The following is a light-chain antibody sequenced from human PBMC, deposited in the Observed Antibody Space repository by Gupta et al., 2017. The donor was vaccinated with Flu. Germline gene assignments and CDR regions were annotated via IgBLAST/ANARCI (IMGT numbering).Light chain of an antibody. Sequence: GKTARMSGGGSDIGDKKEHWFQQKPGQAPGLVVYDYTDRPSGIPERFSGSNSGKTATLTISRVEAGDEADYYCQVGYSGNDRVVFGGGTKLTVL. CDR1: DIGDKK. CDR2: DYT. CDR3: QVGYSGNDRVV. V-gene: IGLV3-21*03. J-gene: IGLJ2*01.